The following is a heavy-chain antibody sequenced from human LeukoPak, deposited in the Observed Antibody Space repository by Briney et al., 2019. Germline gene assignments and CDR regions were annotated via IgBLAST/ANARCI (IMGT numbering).Heavy chain of an antibody. CDR1: GFTFSSYS. J-gene: IGHJ3*02. D-gene: IGHD1-26*01. Sequence: GGSLRLSCAASGFTFSSYSMNWVRQAPGKGLEWVSSISSSSSYIYYADSVKGRFTISRDNAKNSLYLQMNSLRAEDTALYYCARGSYDIAFDIWGQGTMVTVSS. V-gene: IGHV3-21*04. CDR3: ARGSYDIAFDI. CDR2: ISSSSSYI.